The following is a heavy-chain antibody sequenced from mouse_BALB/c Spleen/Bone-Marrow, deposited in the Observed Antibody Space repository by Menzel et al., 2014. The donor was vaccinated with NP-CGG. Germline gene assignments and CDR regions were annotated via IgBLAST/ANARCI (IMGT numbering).Heavy chain of an antibody. D-gene: IGHD1-1*01. V-gene: IGHV4-1*02. CDR3: ARQGYYGRSDY. J-gene: IGHJ2*01. CDR1: GFDFSGYW. Sequence: EVKVIESGGGLVQPGGSLKLSCAASGFDFSGYWMSWVRQAPGKGLKWIGEINPDSSTINYTPSLKDKFIISRDNAKNTLYLQLSKVRSEDTALYYCARQGYYGRSDYWGQGTTLTVSS. CDR2: INPDSSTI.